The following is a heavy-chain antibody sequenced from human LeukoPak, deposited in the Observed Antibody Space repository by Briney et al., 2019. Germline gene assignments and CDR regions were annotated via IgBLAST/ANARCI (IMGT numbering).Heavy chain of an antibody. V-gene: IGHV3-21*01. CDR3: ARVGYCSSSTCRNYFDY. Sequence: GGSLRLSCAASGFPLSGYSMNWVRQAPGKGLEWVSSISSTTNYIYYADSVKGRFTISRDNARNSPYLQMNSLRAEDTALYYCARVGYCSSSTCRNYFDYWGQGTLVTVSS. D-gene: IGHD2-2*01. CDR2: ISSTTNYI. CDR1: GFPLSGYS. J-gene: IGHJ4*02.